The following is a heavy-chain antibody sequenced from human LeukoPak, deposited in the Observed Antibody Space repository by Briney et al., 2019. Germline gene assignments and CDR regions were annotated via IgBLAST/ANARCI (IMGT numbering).Heavy chain of an antibody. D-gene: IGHD6-19*01. Sequence: ASVKVSCKASGYTFTRYDINWVRQATGQGLEWMGWMNPNSGNTGYAQKFQGRVTMTRNTSISTAYMELSSLRSEDTAVYYCARVISSGWYSDYWGQGTLVTVSS. CDR3: ARVISSGWYSDY. CDR2: MNPNSGNT. V-gene: IGHV1-8*01. CDR1: GYTFTRYD. J-gene: IGHJ4*02.